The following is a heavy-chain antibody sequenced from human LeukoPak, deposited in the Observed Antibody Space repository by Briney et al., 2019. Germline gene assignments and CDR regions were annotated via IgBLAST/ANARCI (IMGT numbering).Heavy chain of an antibody. V-gene: IGHV3-66*01. D-gene: IGHD6-13*01. J-gene: IGHJ4*02. CDR3: ARVGYGSSWGERYYFDH. CDR2: ISSAGDT. CDR1: GFSVSNNY. Sequence: PGGSLRLSCATSGFSVSNNYMSWVRQAPGKGLEWVSVISSAGDTYYADSVKGRFSISRDTSKDTVFLEMNSLRAEDTAVYYCARVGYGSSWGERYYFDHWGQGAQVTVSS.